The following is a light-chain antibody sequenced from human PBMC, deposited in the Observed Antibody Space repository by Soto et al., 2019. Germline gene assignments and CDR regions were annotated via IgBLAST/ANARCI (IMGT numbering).Light chain of an antibody. V-gene: IGLV3-1*01. CDR1: KLGDKY. CDR3: QAWDSSTAV. Sequence: SYELTQQPSVSVSPGQTASITCSGDKLGDKYACWYQQKPGQSPVLVIYQDSKRPSGIPERFSGSNSGNTATLTISGTQAMDEADYYCQAWDSSTAVFGVGTKVTVL. J-gene: IGLJ2*01. CDR2: QDS.